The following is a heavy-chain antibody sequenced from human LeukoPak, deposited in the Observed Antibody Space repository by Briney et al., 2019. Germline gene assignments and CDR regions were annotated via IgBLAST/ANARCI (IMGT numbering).Heavy chain of an antibody. V-gene: IGHV4-59*12. CDR3: ARGLGGFTIFGVVPYYFDY. D-gene: IGHD3-3*01. CDR2: IYYSGST. J-gene: IGHJ4*02. Sequence: SETLSLTCTVSGGSISSYYWSWIRQPPGKGLEWIGYIYYSGSTNYNPSLKSRVTISVDTSKNQFPLKLSSVTAADTAVYYCARGLGGFTIFGVVPYYFDYWGQGTLVTVSS. CDR1: GGSISSYY.